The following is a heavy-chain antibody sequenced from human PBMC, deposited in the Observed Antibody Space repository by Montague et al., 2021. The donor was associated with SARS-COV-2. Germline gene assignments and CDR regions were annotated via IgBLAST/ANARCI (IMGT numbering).Heavy chain of an antibody. CDR2: IYYTGSR. CDR1: GGSISSSSYY. J-gene: IGHJ5*01. D-gene: IGHD5-24*01. Sequence: SETLSLTCTVSGGSISSSSYYWSWIRQPPGKGLEWIGYIYYTGSRKYNSSLKSRLTISVDTSKNQFSLKLSSVTAADTAVYYCARHARGEGYTSWFDSWGQGTLVTVSS. CDR3: ARHARGEGYTSWFDS. V-gene: IGHV4-61*01.